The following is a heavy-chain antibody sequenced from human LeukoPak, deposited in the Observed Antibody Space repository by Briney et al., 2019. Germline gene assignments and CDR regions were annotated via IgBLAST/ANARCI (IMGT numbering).Heavy chain of an antibody. Sequence: GESLKISCKASGYNFTSYWIDWVRQMPGKGLQWMGIIYPGDSDTRYSPSFQGQVTISADKSISTAYLQWGSLKASDTAMYYCARQATSSWYLNRAYMEVWGKGTTVTVSS. J-gene: IGHJ6*03. D-gene: IGHD6-13*01. CDR3: ARQATSSWYLNRAYMEV. V-gene: IGHV5-51*01. CDR1: GYNFTSYW. CDR2: IYPGDSDT.